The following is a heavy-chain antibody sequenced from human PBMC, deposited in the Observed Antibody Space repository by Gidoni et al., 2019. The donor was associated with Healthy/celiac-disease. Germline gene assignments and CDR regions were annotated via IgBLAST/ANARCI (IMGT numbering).Heavy chain of an antibody. CDR2: ISYDGSNK. V-gene: IGHV3-30*03. D-gene: IGHD2-21*01. CDR3: ATCGGDCYYYYYYGMDV. CDR1: GFTFSSYG. J-gene: IGHJ6*02. Sequence: QVQLVESGGGVVQPGRSLRLSWAASGFTFSSYGMHWVRQAPGQGLEWVAVISYDGSNKYYADSVKGRFTISRDNSKNTLYLQMNSLRAEDTAVYYCATCGGDCYYYYYYGMDVWGQGTTVTVSS.